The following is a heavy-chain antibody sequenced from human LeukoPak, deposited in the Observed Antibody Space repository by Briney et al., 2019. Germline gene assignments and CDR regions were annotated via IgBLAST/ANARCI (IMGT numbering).Heavy chain of an antibody. V-gene: IGHV3-23*01. CDR1: GITASSYA. CDR2: ISGSGDRT. J-gene: IGHJ4*02. Sequence: GGSLRLSCAASGITASSYAMTWVRQAPGKGLEWVSSISGSGDRTMYADSVKGRSTISRDNFKNTLYLQMNSLRAEDTAIYYCAKGRWGLLSSMFDYWGQGTLVTVSS. D-gene: IGHD3-16*01. CDR3: AKGRWGLLSSMFDY.